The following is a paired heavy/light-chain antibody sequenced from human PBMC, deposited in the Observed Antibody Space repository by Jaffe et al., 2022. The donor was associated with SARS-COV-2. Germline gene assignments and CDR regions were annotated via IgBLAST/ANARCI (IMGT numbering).Heavy chain of an antibody. J-gene: IGHJ4*02. CDR1: GFSLTTRDVG. CDR2: IYGDDDK. CDR3: VHRRHGNYYFDY. V-gene: IGHV2-5*02. Sequence: QITLKESAPTLVKPTQTLMLSCSLSGFSLTTRDVGVGWIRQPPEKALEWLALIYGDDDKRYSPSLKSRLSIIKDTSGTHVVLTMTNVDPVDTATYYCVHRRHGNYYFDYWGQGTLVTVSS.
Light chain of an antibody. Sequence: QSALTQPRSVSGSPGQAVTISCTGTSSDVGAYKYVSWYQQHPGKAPKFIIYDVSERPSGVPDRFSGSKSGNTASLIISGLQGDDEADYYCCSYAGNYNWVLGGGTRVTVL. CDR3: CSYAGNYNWV. J-gene: IGLJ3*02. V-gene: IGLV2-11*01. CDR1: SSDVGAYKY. CDR2: DVS.